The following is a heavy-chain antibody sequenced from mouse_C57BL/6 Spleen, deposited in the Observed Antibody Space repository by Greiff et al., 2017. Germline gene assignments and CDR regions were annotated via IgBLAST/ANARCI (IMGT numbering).Heavy chain of an antibody. CDR1: GYSITSGYD. V-gene: IGHV3-1*01. CDR3: ARESLLWLRYAMDY. CDR2: ISYSGST. Sequence: VQLKESGPGMVKPSQSLSLTCTVTGYSITSGYDWHWIRHFPGNKLEWMGYISYSGSTNYNPSLKSRISITHDTSKNHFFLKLNSVTTEDTATYYCARESLLWLRYAMDYWGQGTSVTVSS. J-gene: IGHJ4*01. D-gene: IGHD2-2*01.